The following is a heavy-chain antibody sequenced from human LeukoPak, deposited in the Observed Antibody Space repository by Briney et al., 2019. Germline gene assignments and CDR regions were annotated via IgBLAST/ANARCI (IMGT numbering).Heavy chain of an antibody. J-gene: IGHJ4*02. Sequence: SETLSLTCTVSGGSISSYYWSWIRQPPGKGLEWIGYIYYSGSTNYNPSLKSRVTISVDTSKNQFSLKLSSVTAADTAVYYCARHSPLEYCSGGSCYPYFDYWGQGTLVTVSS. CDR1: GGSISSYY. CDR2: IYYSGST. D-gene: IGHD2-15*01. CDR3: ARHSPLEYCSGGSCYPYFDY. V-gene: IGHV4-59*08.